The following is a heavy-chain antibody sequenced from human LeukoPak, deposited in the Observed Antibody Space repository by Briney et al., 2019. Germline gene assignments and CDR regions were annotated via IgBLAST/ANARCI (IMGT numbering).Heavy chain of an antibody. CDR3: ARGREWSWFDP. D-gene: IGHD3-3*01. CDR2: IYYSGST. CDR1: GGSISSYY. J-gene: IGHJ5*02. V-gene: IGHV4-59*01. Sequence: SETLSLTCTVSGGSISSYYWSWIRQPPGKGPEWIGYIYYSGSTNYNPSLKSRVTISVDTSKNQFSLKLSSVTAADTAVYYCARGREWSWFDPWGQGTLVTVSS.